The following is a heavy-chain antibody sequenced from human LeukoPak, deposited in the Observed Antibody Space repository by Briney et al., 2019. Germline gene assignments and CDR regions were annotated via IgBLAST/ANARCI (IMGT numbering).Heavy chain of an antibody. J-gene: IGHJ3*02. D-gene: IGHD1-1*01. CDR3: ARGLEWGDGFDI. CDR2: VYISGST. Sequence: SETLSLTCTVSGGSISSYYWSWIRQPAGKGLEWIGRVYISGSTNYNPSLKSRVTISVDTSKNHFSLKLTSVTAADTAVYYCARGLEWGDGFDIWGQGTMVTVSP. CDR1: GGSISSYY. V-gene: IGHV4-4*07.